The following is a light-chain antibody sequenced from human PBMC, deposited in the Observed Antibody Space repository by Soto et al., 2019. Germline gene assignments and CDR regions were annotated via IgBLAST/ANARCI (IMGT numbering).Light chain of an antibody. CDR1: KNDIGVYDF. J-gene: IGLJ1*01. Sequence: QSALTQPPSASGSPGQSVTISCTGTKNDIGVYDFVSWYQHHPGKAPRLIIYEVVQRPSGVPDRFSGSKPGNAASLTVSGLPAADEADYFCKSYAGSKTYVFGSGNKVTVL. CDR3: KSYAGSKTYV. CDR2: EVV. V-gene: IGLV2-8*01.